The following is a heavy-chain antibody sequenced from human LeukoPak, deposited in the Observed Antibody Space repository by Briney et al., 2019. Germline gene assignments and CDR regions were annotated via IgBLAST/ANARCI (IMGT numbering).Heavy chain of an antibody. CDR3: ARIGGKYSSGQRNFDY. V-gene: IGHV4-34*01. CDR1: VGSFSGYY. CDR2: INHSGST. Sequence: SETLSLTCAVYVGSFSGYYLSWIRQPPGKGLEWIGEINHSGSTNYNSSLKSRVTISVDTSKNQFSLKLSSVTAADTAVYYCARIGGKYSSGQRNFDYWGQGTLVTVSS. J-gene: IGHJ4*02. D-gene: IGHD6-19*01.